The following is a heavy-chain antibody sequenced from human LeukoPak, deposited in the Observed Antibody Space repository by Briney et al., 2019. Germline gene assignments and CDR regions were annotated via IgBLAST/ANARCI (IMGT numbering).Heavy chain of an antibody. D-gene: IGHD3-10*01. Sequence: SVKVSCKASGGTFSSYAISWVRQAPGQGLEWMGGIIPIFGTANYAQKFQGRVTITANESTSTAYTELSSLRSEDTAVYYCARGSYYYGSGSYYNALGPFDYWGQGTLVTVSS. J-gene: IGHJ4*02. V-gene: IGHV1-69*13. CDR1: GGTFSSYA. CDR3: ARGSYYYGSGSYYNALGPFDY. CDR2: IIPIFGTA.